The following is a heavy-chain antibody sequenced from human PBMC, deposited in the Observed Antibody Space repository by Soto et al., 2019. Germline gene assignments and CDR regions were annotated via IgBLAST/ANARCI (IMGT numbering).Heavy chain of an antibody. V-gene: IGHV3-23*01. Sequence: SHRDQCAPSALNTNKYVLTLFCQTLGKGREWGSSVCASGYSTSSSNSLKGRFTISRHNSRNTLYLQMNSLRAEDTALYSCAEADGSTWFDYDYWRRGALVTV. CDR3: AEADGSTWFDYDY. CDR2: VCASGYST. CDR1: ALNTNKYV. D-gene: IGHD6-13*01. J-gene: IGHJ4*02.